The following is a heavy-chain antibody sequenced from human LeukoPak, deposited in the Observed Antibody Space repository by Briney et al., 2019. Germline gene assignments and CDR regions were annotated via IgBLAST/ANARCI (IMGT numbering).Heavy chain of an antibody. Sequence: GESLKISCKASGYSFTSYWISCVRQMPGKGLEWMGIIYPGDSDTRYSPSFQGQVTISADKSISTAYLQWSSLKASDTAMYYCARRYCSGGSCYSGFDYWGQGTLVTVSS. CDR3: ARRYCSGGSCYSGFDY. D-gene: IGHD2-15*01. CDR2: IYPGDSDT. J-gene: IGHJ4*02. CDR1: GYSFTSYW. V-gene: IGHV5-51*01.